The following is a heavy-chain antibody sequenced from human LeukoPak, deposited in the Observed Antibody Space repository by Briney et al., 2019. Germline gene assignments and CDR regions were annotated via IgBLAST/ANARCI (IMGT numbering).Heavy chain of an antibody. CDR3: ARVPLLLGTVTWFDP. J-gene: IGHJ5*02. V-gene: IGHV3-7*01. CDR1: GFTFSSYA. D-gene: IGHD1-26*01. CDR2: IKEDGSEK. Sequence: PGGSLRLSCAASGFTFSSYAMSWVRQAPGKGLEWVANIKEDGSEKYYVDSVKGRFTISRDNAKNSLYLLMNSLRPEDTAVYYCARVPLLLGTVTWFDPWGQGTLVTVSS.